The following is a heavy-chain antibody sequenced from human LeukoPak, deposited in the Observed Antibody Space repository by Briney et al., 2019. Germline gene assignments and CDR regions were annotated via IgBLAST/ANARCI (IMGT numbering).Heavy chain of an antibody. CDR1: GYIFSDYY. D-gene: IGHD6-13*01. V-gene: IGHV1-2*02. Sequence: GASVKVSCKASGYIFSDYYMHWVRPAPGQGLEWLGWINPKIGAADYAQQFRGRVTMTTDTSINTDYMEMKRVTSDDTAVYYCARGAEAETSPLDFWGQGTLVIVS. CDR2: INPKIGAA. CDR3: ARGAEAETSPLDF. J-gene: IGHJ4*02.